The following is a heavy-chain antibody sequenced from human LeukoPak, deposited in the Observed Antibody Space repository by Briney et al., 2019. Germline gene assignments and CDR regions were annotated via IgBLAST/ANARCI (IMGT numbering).Heavy chain of an antibody. J-gene: IGHJ4*02. CDR2: MYTSGST. V-gene: IGHV4-61*02. Sequence: SETLSLTCTVSGGSINSGTYYWSWIRQPAGKGLEWIGRMYTSGSTNYNPSLESRVTISVDTSKNKFPLKLSSVAAADTAVYYCARGEKGSSSGSINYWGQGTLVTDSS. CDR1: GGSINSGTYY. CDR3: ARGEKGSSSGSINY. D-gene: IGHD6-6*01.